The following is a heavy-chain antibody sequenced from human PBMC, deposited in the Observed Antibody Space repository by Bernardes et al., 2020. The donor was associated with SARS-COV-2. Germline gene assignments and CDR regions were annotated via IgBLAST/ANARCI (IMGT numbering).Heavy chain of an antibody. Sequence: GGSLRLSCAASGFAFSNYVMHWVRQAPGKGLEWVTLIWYDGTHKYYADSVKGRFTVSRDNSQSTLYLQMTSLRAEDTAVYYCARDPLRSRAPTEPEAFDIWGQGTMVTVSS. CDR1: GFAFSNYV. CDR3: ARDPLRSRAPTEPEAFDI. J-gene: IGHJ3*02. V-gene: IGHV3-33*01. D-gene: IGHD1-26*01. CDR2: IWYDGTHK.